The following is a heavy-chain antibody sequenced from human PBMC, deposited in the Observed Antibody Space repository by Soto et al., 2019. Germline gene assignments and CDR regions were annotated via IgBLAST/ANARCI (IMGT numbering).Heavy chain of an antibody. D-gene: IGHD6-19*01. J-gene: IGHJ4*02. CDR2: ISYDGSNK. CDR3: AKIEYSSVREDY. V-gene: IGHV3-30*18. Sequence: GGSLRLSCAASGFTFSSYGMHWVRQAPGKGLEWVAVISYDGSNKYYADSVKGRFTISRDNSKNPLYLQMNSLRAEDTAVYYCAKIEYSSVREDYWGKGTLVTVSS. CDR1: GFTFSSYG.